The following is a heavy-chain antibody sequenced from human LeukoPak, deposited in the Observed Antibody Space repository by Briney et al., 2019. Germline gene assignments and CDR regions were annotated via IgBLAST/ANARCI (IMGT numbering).Heavy chain of an antibody. Sequence: SETLSLTCTVSGGSISSGSYYWSWIRQPAGKGLEWIGRIYTSGSTNHNPSLKSRVTISVDTSKNQFSLKLSSVTAADTAVYYCARIAVPFRLDPWGQGTLVTVSS. D-gene: IGHD2/OR15-2a*01. J-gene: IGHJ5*02. V-gene: IGHV4-61*02. CDR1: GGSISSGSYY. CDR2: IYTSGST. CDR3: ARIAVPFRLDP.